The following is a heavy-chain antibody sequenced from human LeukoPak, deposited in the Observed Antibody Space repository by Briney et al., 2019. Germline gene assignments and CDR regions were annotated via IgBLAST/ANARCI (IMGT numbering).Heavy chain of an antibody. J-gene: IGHJ4*02. CDR2: IYPGDSDT. CDR1: GYSFTSYW. CDR3: ARYEATYYDFWSGYYTPPYFDY. V-gene: IGHV5-51*01. D-gene: IGHD3-3*01. Sequence: GASLQISCKGSGYSFTSYWIGWVRQLPGKGLEWMGIIYPGDSDTRYSPSFQGQVTISADKSVSTAYLQWSSLKASDTAMYYCARYEATYYDFWSGYYTPPYFDYWGQGTLVTVSS.